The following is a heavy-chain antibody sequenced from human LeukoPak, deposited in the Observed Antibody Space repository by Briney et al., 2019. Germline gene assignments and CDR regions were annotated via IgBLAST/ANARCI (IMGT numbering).Heavy chain of an antibody. V-gene: IGHV3-23*01. D-gene: IGHD3-22*01. CDR3: AKNGPWYYDSSGYYYAYFDY. CDR1: GFTFSSYA. Sequence: GGSLRLSCAASGFTFSSYAMSWVRQAPGKGLEWVSAISGSGGSTYYADSVKGRFTISSDNSKNTLYLQMNSLRAEDTAVYYCAKNGPWYYDSSGYYYAYFDYWGQGTLVTVSS. J-gene: IGHJ4*02. CDR2: ISGSGGST.